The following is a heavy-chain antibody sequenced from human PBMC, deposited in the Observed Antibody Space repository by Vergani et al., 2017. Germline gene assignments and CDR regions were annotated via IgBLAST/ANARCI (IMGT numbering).Heavy chain of an antibody. J-gene: IGHJ4*02. CDR2: IGKDGINT. Sequence: EEEGGGEEKYGGSVRLSCAASGFTFSNVGMHWIRQAPGKGLEWLAYIGKDGINTSYRDAVKGRFTVSRDNSKDILYLQMDSLRSEDTALYYCAKYLRDTTDGLPDSWGQGTLVIVSS. D-gene: IGHD1-14*01. V-gene: IGHV3-30*02. CDR1: GFTFSNVG. CDR3: AKYLRDTTDGLPDS.